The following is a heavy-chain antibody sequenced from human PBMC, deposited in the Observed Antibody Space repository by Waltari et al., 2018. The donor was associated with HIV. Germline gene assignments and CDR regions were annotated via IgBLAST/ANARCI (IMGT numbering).Heavy chain of an antibody. CDR2: IKRKTDGGTT. D-gene: IGHD3-22*01. V-gene: IGHV3-15*01. J-gene: IGHJ4*02. CDR3: TTLLTSGYLYFFDN. Sequence: EVQLVESGGGLVKPGGSLRLSCAVSGYSFSDAWLSWVRQTPGKGREWVGRIKRKTDGGTTDYAAPVKGRFTISRDDSKTTLYLQMNSLKTEDTAVYYCTTLLTSGYLYFFDNWGQGTLVTVSS. CDR1: GYSFSDAW.